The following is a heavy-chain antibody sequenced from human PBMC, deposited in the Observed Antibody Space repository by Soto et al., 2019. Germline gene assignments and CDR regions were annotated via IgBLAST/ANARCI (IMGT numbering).Heavy chain of an antibody. V-gene: IGHV6-1*01. CDR3: AKSGGYRASPGAGAG. CDR1: GDSVSSNSAA. Sequence: PSQTLSLTCAISGDSVSSNSAAWNWIRQSPSRGLEWLGRTYYRSKWYSDYAGSVKSRITINPDASKNQFSLQLNSVTPEDTAVYYCAKSGGYRASPGAGAGWGQGTLVTVSS. D-gene: IGHD5-12*01. CDR2: TYYRSKWYS. J-gene: IGHJ4*02.